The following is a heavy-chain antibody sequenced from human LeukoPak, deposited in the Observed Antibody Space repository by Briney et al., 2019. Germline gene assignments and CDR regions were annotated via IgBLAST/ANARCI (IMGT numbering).Heavy chain of an antibody. CDR2: IYYSGST. CDR3: ARDRVTGTYSYYYYMDV. V-gene: IGHV4-59*11. D-gene: IGHD1-7*01. CDR1: GGSISSHY. J-gene: IGHJ6*03. Sequence: SETLSLTCTVSGGSISSHYWSWIRQPPGKGLEWIGYIYYSGSTNYNPSLKGRVTISVDTSKNQFSLKLSSVTAADTAVYYCARDRVTGTYSYYYYMDVWGKGTTVTVSS.